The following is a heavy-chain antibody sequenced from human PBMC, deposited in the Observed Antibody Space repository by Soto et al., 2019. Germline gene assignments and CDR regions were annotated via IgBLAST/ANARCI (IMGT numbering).Heavy chain of an antibody. CDR1: GGSVSSGSYY. D-gene: IGHD5-18*01. CDR3: ARRSGYRDSLPTYFDY. J-gene: IGHJ4*02. V-gene: IGHV4-61*01. CDR2: IYYSGST. Sequence: QVQLQESGPGLVKPSETLSLTCTVSGGSVSSGSYYWSWIRQPPGKGLEWIGYIYYSGSTNYNPSLKSRVTISVDTSKNQFSLKLSSVTAADTAVYLCARRSGYRDSLPTYFDYWGQGTLVTVSS.